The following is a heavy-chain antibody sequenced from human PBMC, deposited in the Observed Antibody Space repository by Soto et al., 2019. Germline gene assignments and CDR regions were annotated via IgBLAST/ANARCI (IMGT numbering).Heavy chain of an antibody. CDR2: IIPHFGPA. CDR3: ARGALLDWYSYFALDV. Sequence: QVQLVHSEAEVKKPGSSVKVSCKASGDSVNNHGVNWVRQAPGQGLECVGGIIPHFGPAKYPQKFEGRATITADTPTKLVFMELLSLTSDDIAIYYCARGALLDWYSYFALDVCGHGTSVTVSS. D-gene: IGHD3-9*01. J-gene: IGHJ6*02. V-gene: IGHV1-69*06. CDR1: GDSVNNHG.